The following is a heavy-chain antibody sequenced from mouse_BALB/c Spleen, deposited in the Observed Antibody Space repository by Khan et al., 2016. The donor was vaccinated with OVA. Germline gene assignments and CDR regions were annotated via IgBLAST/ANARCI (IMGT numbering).Heavy chain of an antibody. D-gene: IGHD1-2*01. V-gene: IGHV14-3*02. J-gene: IGHJ4*01. CDR3: SDSLLRYAMDY. Sequence: LQQRGAELMKPGASVKLSCTASGFNIKDTYMHWVKQRPEQGLEWIGRIDPANGNTKYDPKFQGKATMTADTSSNTAYLRLSSLTSADTAVYLCSDSLLRYAMDYWGQGTSVTVSS. CDR1: GFNIKDTY. CDR2: IDPANGNT.